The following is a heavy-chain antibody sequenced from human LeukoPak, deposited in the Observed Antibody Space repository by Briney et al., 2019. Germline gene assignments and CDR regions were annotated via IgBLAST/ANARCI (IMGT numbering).Heavy chain of an antibody. J-gene: IGHJ4*02. V-gene: IGHV3-9*01. Sequence: GRSLRLSCAASRFTFDDYAMHWVRQAPGKGLEWVSGISWNSGSIGYADSVKGRFTISRDNAKNSLYLQMNSLRAEDTALYYCAKDLRVGIAVAGTLSDWGQGTLVTVSS. CDR2: ISWNSGSI. D-gene: IGHD6-19*01. CDR1: RFTFDDYA. CDR3: AKDLRVGIAVAGTLSD.